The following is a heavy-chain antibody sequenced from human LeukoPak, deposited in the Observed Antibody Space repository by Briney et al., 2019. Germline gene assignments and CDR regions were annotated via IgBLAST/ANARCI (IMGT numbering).Heavy chain of an antibody. D-gene: IGHD6-13*01. CDR1: GFTFSGYW. J-gene: IGHJ6*02. V-gene: IGHV3-7*01. CDR2: INQDGGET. Sequence: GGSLRLSCAASGFTFSGYWMGWVRQAPGKGLEWVVNINQDGGETSYVDSVKGRFTISRDNSKNTLYLQMNSLRAEDTAVYYCATGVAAAGNYYYGMDVWGQGTTVTVSS. CDR3: ATGVAAAGNYYYGMDV.